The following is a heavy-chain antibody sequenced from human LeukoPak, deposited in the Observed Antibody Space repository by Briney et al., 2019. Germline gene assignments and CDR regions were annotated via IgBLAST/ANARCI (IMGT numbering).Heavy chain of an antibody. J-gene: IGHJ5*02. CDR2: INPSGDFR. V-gene: IGHV1-46*01. Sequence: GASVKVSCKASGYTFGTHWMHWVRQAPGQGLEWMGIINPSGDFRSYAQKFKGRVTVTRDMSTRTVYVELSDLRPDDTAVYYCARDFSGEWEQVTGWWLDPWGQGTLVIVSS. CDR3: ARDFSGEWEQVTGWWLDP. D-gene: IGHD3-16*01. CDR1: GYTFGTHW.